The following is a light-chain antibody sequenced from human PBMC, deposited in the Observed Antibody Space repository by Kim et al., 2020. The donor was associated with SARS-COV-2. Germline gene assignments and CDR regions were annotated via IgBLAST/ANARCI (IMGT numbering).Light chain of an antibody. J-gene: IGKJ4*01. V-gene: IGKV3-20*01. CDR3: QQYGSSPLT. Sequence: SPGDRATLSCRASQSVSRSYLAWYQQKPGQAPRLLIYGASSRATGIPDRFGGGGSGTDFTLTISRLEPEDFAVYYCQQYGSSPLTFGGGTKVDIK. CDR2: GAS. CDR1: QSVSRSY.